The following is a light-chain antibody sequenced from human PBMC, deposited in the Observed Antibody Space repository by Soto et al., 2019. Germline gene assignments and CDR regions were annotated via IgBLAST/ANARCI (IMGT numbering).Light chain of an antibody. CDR2: DAS. Sequence: EIVLTQSPATLSLSPGERATLSCRASQSVSSYLAWYQQKPGQAPRLLIYDASNRATGIPARFSGSGSGTDFTLTISSLEPEDFAVYYCQQRSSWPLLWPFGGGTKVEIK. CDR1: QSVSSY. CDR3: QQRSSWPLLWP. J-gene: IGKJ4*01. V-gene: IGKV3-11*01.